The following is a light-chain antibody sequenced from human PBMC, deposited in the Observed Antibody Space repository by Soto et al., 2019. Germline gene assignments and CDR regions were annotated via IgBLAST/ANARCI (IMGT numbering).Light chain of an antibody. CDR3: QQYNNWWT. CDR1: QSVSSS. CDR2: GAS. Sequence: EIVMTQSPATLSVSPGAPAPLSCRASQSVSSSLAWYQQHPGQAPRLVIYGASTRATGIPARFSGSGSGTEFTLTISSLEFGDSAVYYCQQYNNWWTVGQGTKVDIK. J-gene: IGKJ1*01. V-gene: IGKV3-15*01.